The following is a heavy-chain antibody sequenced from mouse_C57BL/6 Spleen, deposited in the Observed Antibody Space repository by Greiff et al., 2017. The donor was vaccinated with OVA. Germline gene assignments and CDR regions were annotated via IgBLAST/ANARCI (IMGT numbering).Heavy chain of an antibody. Sequence: QVLLQQPGAELVKPGSSVKLSCKASDYTFPSYWMPWVSQRPIQGLEWVGNIDTSDSETHYNQKFKDKATLTVDKSSSTAYMQLSSLTSEDPAVYYWARGDYRNYGYWGKGTTLTVSS. D-gene: IGHD2-5*01. CDR1: DYTFPSYW. J-gene: IGHJ2*01. CDR2: IDTSDSET. V-gene: IGHV1-52*01. CDR3: ARGDYRNYGY.